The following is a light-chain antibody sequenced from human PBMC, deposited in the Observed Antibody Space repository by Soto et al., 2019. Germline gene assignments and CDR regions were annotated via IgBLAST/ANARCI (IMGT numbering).Light chain of an antibody. Sequence: ILMTQSPGTLSVSPGERATLSCRASQSVSSNLAWYKQKPGQAPRLLSFGASIRDTGIPDRFSGSGSGTEFTLTISRLESEDFEVYYCQQYGSSPGTFGQGTKVDIK. J-gene: IGKJ1*01. CDR1: QSVSSN. CDR3: QQYGSSPGT. V-gene: IGKV3-20*01. CDR2: GAS.